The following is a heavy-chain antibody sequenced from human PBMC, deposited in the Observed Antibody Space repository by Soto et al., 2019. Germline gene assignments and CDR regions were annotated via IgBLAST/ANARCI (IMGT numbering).Heavy chain of an antibody. Sequence: GASVKVSCKASGYTFISYDINWVRQATGQGLEWMGWMSPNSGNSGYAQKFQGRITMTRNTSISTAYMELSSLRSEDTAFYYCATSYGSGYRAFDYWGQGALVTVSS. CDR1: GYTFISYD. V-gene: IGHV1-8*01. D-gene: IGHD3-10*01. J-gene: IGHJ4*02. CDR3: ATSYGSGYRAFDY. CDR2: MSPNSGNS.